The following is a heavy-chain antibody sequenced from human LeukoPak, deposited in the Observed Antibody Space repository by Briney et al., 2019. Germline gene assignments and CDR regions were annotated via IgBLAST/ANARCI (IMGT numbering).Heavy chain of an antibody. CDR2: ISGSGGST. CDR3: AKDGLVWFGELN. J-gene: IGHJ4*02. Sequence: GGSLILSCAASGFTFSSYAMSWVRQAPGKGLEWVSAISGSGGSTYYADSVKGWFTISRDNSKNTLYLQMNSLRAEDTAVYYCAKDGLVWFGELNWGQGTLVTVSS. CDR1: GFTFSSYA. V-gene: IGHV3-23*01. D-gene: IGHD3-10*01.